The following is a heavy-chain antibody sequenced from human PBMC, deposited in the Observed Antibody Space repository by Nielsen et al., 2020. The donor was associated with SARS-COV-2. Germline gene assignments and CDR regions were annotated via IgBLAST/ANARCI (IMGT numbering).Heavy chain of an antibody. CDR1: GFTFSSYG. CDR2: IWYDGSNK. D-gene: IGHD5-18*01. J-gene: IGHJ4*02. V-gene: IGHV3-33*08. Sequence: GESLKISCAASGFTFSSYGMHWVRQAPGKGLEWVAVIWYDGSNKYYVDSVKGRFTISRDNSKNTLYLQMNSLRAEDTAVYYCARDIALFDTAMNQYWGQGTLVTISS. CDR3: ARDIALFDTAMNQY.